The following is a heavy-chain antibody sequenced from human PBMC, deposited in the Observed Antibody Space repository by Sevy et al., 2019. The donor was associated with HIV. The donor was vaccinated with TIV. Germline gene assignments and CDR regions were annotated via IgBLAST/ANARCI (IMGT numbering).Heavy chain of an antibody. D-gene: IGHD3-22*01. CDR1: GITFSAYW. CDR2: IKQDGTEK. CDR3: ARRYDSSGYFDY. Sequence: GGSLRLSCAASGITFSAYWMSWVRQAPGKGLEWVANIKQDGTEKYYVDSVKGRFTISRDDSKNSLYLQLNSLRAEDTAIYYCARRYDSSGYFDYWGQGTLVTVSS. V-gene: IGHV3-7*03. J-gene: IGHJ4*02.